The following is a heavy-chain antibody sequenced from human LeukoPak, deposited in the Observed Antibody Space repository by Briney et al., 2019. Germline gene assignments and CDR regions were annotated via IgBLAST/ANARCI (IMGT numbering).Heavy chain of an antibody. J-gene: IGHJ3*02. V-gene: IGHV3-30*02. CDR1: GFTFTDHV. Sequence: GGSLRLSCAASGFTFTDHVMHWVRQAPGKGLEWVALIWYDGIRKNFADSLEGRFTISRDNSKNMVFLQMNSLRAEDTAVYYCAREGSGDFDIWGQGTMVTVSS. D-gene: IGHD3-10*01. CDR2: IWYDGIRK. CDR3: AREGSGDFDI.